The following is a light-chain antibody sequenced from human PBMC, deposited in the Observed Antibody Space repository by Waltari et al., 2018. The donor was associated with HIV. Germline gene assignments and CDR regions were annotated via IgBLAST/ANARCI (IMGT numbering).Light chain of an antibody. CDR1: QNLSFRSENKNY. CDR2: WAS. Sequence: DIVMTQSPDSLAVSLGERPTINCKSSQNLSFRSENKNYLTWNQQKPGQPPTFLIYWASTRESGVPDLFSGNASGTDFTHTTSNLQAEDVAVYYCKKYYSSPTFGPGTKVKIK. J-gene: IGKJ1*01. CDR3: KKYYSSPT. V-gene: IGKV4-1*01.